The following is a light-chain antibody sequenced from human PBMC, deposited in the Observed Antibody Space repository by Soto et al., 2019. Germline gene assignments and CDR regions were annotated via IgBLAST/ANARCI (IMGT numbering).Light chain of an antibody. CDR1: SSDVGGYTY. CDR3: SSYTSGSTLYV. J-gene: IGLJ1*01. V-gene: IGLV2-14*01. CDR2: EVN. Sequence: QSVLTQPASVSGSPRQSITISCTGASSDVGGYTYVSWYQQHPGKAPKLIIYEVNNRPSGVSHRFSGSKSGNTASLTISGLQAEDEADYYCSSYTSGSTLYVFGTGTKVTVL.